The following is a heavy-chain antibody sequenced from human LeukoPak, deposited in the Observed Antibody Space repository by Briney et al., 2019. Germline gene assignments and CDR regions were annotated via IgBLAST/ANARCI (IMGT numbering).Heavy chain of an antibody. Sequence: GASVKVSCKASGCTFTSYGISWVRQAPGQGLEWMGWISAYNGNTNYAQKLQGRVTMTTDTSTSTAYMELRSLRSDDTAVYYCARDGLARYCSSTSCPDDWFDPWGQGTLVTVSS. CDR2: ISAYNGNT. J-gene: IGHJ5*02. V-gene: IGHV1-18*01. CDR3: ARDGLARYCSSTSCPDDWFDP. D-gene: IGHD2-2*01. CDR1: GCTFTSYG.